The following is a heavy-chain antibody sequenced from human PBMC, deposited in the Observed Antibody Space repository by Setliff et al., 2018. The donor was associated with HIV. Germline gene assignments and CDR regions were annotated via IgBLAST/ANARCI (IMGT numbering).Heavy chain of an antibody. CDR2: VSYGGTNT. D-gene: IGHD2-21*01. J-gene: IGHJ4*02. Sequence: GSLRLSCAASGFTFSSYAMHWVRQAPGKGLEWVAVVSYGGTNTYYADSVKGRFIISRDDSESTLFLQMNSLRVDDTAVYYCARVRYCGSPSCRKEFDFWGQGTLGTSPQ. V-gene: IGHV3-30*04. CDR3: ARVRYCGSPSCRKEFDF. CDR1: GFTFSSYA.